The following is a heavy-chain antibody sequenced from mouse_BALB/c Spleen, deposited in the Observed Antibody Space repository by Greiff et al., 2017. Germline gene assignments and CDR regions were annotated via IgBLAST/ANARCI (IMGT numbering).Heavy chain of an antibody. CDR1: GFAFSSYD. CDR3: ARRVGYYAMDY. J-gene: IGHJ4*01. CDR2: ISSGGGST. V-gene: IGHV5-12-1*01. Sequence: EVKLVESGAGLVKPGGSLKISCAASGFAFSSYDMSWVRQTPEKRLEWVAYISSGGGSTYYPDTVKGRFTITRDNAKNTLYLQMSSLKSEDTAMYYCARRVGYYAMDYWGQGTSVTVSS.